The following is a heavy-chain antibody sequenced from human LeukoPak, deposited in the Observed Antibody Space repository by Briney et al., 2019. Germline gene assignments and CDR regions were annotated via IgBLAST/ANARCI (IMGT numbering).Heavy chain of an antibody. CDR2: IRSNSRHI. CDR1: GFTFSSYS. CDR3: VRDLDTETTAFLVY. J-gene: IGHJ4*02. V-gene: IGHV3-21*01. Sequence: GGSLRLSCAASGFTFSSYSMNWVRQAPRKGLEWVSSIRSNSRHIYYADSVKGRFTISRDDAKNSLYLQMNSLRAEDTAVYYCVRDLDTETTAFLVYWGQGTLVTVSS. D-gene: IGHD4-11*01.